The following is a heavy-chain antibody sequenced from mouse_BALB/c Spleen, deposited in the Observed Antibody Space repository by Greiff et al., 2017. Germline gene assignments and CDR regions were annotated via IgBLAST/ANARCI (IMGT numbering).Heavy chain of an antibody. CDR1: GFNIKDTY. CDR3: AREEDYYGYDYYAMDY. J-gene: IGHJ4*01. V-gene: IGHV14-3*02. Sequence: VQLQQSGAELVKPGASVKLSCTASGFNIKDTYMHWVKQRPEQGLEWIGRIDPANGNTKYDPKFQGKATITADTSSNTAYLQLSSLTSEDTAVYYCAREEDYYGYDYYAMDYWGQGTSGTVSS. D-gene: IGHD1-2*01. CDR2: IDPANGNT.